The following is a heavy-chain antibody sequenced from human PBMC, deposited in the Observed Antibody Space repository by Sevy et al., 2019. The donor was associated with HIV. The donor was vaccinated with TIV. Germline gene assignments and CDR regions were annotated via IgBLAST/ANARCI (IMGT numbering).Heavy chain of an antibody. J-gene: IGHJ3*02. CDR2: IVPKFGSA. CDR1: RDTFNTYA. D-gene: IGHD3-3*01. V-gene: IGHV1-69*13. Sequence: ASVKVSCKASRDTFNTYAIVWVRQAPGQGLEWMGGIVPKFGSANYAQKFEGKVTMTADESTTTAHMELSSLRSEDTAVYYCARRGITISGVLTFDIWGQGTTVTVSS. CDR3: ARRGITISGVLTFDI.